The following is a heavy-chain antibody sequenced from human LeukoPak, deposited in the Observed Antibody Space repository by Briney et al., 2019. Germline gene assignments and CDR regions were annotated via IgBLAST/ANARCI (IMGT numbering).Heavy chain of an antibody. V-gene: IGHV1-2*02. Sequence: ASVKVSCKASGYTFTGYYMHWVRQAPGQGLEWMGWINPNSGGTNYAQKFQGRVTMTRDTSISTAYMELSRLRSDDTAVYYCARDLNPYYYDSSDYFDYWGQGTLVTVSS. J-gene: IGHJ4*02. D-gene: IGHD3-22*01. CDR2: INPNSGGT. CDR3: ARDLNPYYYDSSDYFDY. CDR1: GYTFTGYY.